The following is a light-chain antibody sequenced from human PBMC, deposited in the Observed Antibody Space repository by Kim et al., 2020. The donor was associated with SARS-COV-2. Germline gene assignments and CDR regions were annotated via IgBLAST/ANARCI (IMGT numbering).Light chain of an antibody. CDR2: NAS. Sequence: DIQMTQSPATLSASVGDRVTITCRASQSISTWLAWYQQKPGKAPKLLIYNASSLQTRVPSRFSGSGSGTEFTLTISSLQPDDFATYYCQQYSHFSRTFGQGTKVDIK. CDR1: QSISTW. CDR3: QQYSHFSRT. V-gene: IGKV1-5*03. J-gene: IGKJ1*01.